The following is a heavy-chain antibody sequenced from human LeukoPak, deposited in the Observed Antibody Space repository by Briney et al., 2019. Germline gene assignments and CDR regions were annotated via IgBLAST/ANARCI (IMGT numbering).Heavy chain of an antibody. J-gene: IGHJ4*02. CDR3: ARDSFETDIDY. CDR1: GFPFSRYW. V-gene: IGHV3-7*01. Sequence: GGSLRLSCAASGFPFSRYWMSWVRQAPGKGLEWVANIKEDGSEQYYPDSVKGRFTISRDNVKNSLYLQINSLRAEDTAVYYCARDSFETDIDYWGQGTLVTVSS. CDR2: IKEDGSEQ. D-gene: IGHD1-14*01.